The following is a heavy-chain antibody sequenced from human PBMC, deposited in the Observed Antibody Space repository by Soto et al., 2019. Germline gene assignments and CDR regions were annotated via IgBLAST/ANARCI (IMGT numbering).Heavy chain of an antibody. J-gene: IGHJ3*02. CDR1: GYTFTSYD. V-gene: IGHV1-8*01. CDR2: MNPNSGNT. D-gene: IGHD3-10*01. Sequence: ASVKVSCKASGYTFTSYDINWVRQATGQGLEWMGWMNPNSGNTGYAQKFQGRVTMTRNTSIGTAYMELSSLRSEDTAVYYCARGLLSYYYGSGSLGAFDIWGQGTMVTVSS. CDR3: ARGLLSYYYGSGSLGAFDI.